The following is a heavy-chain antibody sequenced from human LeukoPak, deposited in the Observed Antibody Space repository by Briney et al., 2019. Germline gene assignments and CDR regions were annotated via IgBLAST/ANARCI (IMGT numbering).Heavy chain of an antibody. Sequence: PSETLSLTCSVSAGSLSTYYSSWIRQPPGKGLEWIGYIYYCGRTNYNPSLKTRLSMSLYTSKNQFSLNLTSVAAADTAVYYCVMDYGDYLTYYCGQGTLVTVSS. J-gene: IGHJ4*02. CDR3: VMDYGDYLTYY. V-gene: IGHV4-59*08. CDR2: IYYCGRT. CDR1: AGSLSTYY. D-gene: IGHD4-17*01.